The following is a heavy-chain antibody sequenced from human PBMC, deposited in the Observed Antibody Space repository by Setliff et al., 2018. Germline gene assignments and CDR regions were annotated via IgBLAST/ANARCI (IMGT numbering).Heavy chain of an antibody. D-gene: IGHD2-8*01. CDR2: IKSYGSGGTI. CDR3: VHNADFIGTFNT. V-gene: IGHV3-15*01. J-gene: IGHJ3*01. CDR1: GYTFSTYS. Sequence: PGGSLRLSCVGSGYTFSTYSMVWVRQAPGKGLEWAGRIKSYGSGGTIDYAAPVEGRFTISRDDSKNTVYLQMSSLKIEDTAVYYCVHNADFIGTFNTWGQGTRVTVSS.